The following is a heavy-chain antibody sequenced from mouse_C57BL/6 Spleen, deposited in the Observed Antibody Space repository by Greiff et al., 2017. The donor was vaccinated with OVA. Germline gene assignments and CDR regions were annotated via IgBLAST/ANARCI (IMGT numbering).Heavy chain of an antibody. CDR1: GYTFTSYW. CDR2: IPPNSGST. Sequence: QVQLQQPGAELVKPGASVKLSCKASGYTFTSYWMHWLKQRPGQGLEWIGMIPPNSGSTNYNEKFKSKATLTVDKSSSTAYMQLSSLTSEDSAVYYCARKDLLLQRYAMDYWGQGTSVTVSS. D-gene: IGHD1-1*01. CDR3: ARKDLLLQRYAMDY. J-gene: IGHJ4*01. V-gene: IGHV1-64*01.